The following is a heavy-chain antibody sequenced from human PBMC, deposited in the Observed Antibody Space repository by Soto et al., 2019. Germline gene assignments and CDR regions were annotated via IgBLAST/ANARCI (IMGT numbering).Heavy chain of an antibody. V-gene: IGHV1-2*02. D-gene: IGHD2-15*01. CDR2: INPNSGGT. CDR3: AGDWVVVVVAPRTGMDV. Sequence: ASVKVSCKASGYTFTGYYMHWVRQAPGQGLEWMGWINPNSGGTNYAQKFQGRVTMTRDTSISTAYMELSRLRSDDTAVYYCAGDWVVVVVAPRTGMDVWGQGTTVTVSS. J-gene: IGHJ6*02. CDR1: GYTFTGYY.